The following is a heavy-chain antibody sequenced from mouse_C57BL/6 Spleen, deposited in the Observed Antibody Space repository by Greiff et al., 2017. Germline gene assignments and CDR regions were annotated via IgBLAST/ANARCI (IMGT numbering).Heavy chain of an antibody. V-gene: IGHV1-84*01. J-gene: IGHJ1*03. Sequence: QVHVKQSGPELVKPGASVKISCKASGYTFTDYYINWVKQRPGQGLEWIGWIYPGSGNTKYNEKFKGKATLTLDTSSSTAYMQLSSLTSEDSAVYFCARVGSNPYSNYDGGYFDVWGTGTTVTVSS. D-gene: IGHD2-5*01. CDR1: GYTFTDYY. CDR2: IYPGSGNT. CDR3: ARVGSNPYSNYDGGYFDV.